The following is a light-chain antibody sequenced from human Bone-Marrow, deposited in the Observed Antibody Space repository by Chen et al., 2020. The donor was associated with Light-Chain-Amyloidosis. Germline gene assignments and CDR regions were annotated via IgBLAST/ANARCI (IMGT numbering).Light chain of an antibody. Sequence: QSALTQPASVSGSPGQSITISCTGTSSDVGMYNLVSWYQQHPGKAPKLMIYDDNKRPSGVSNRFSGSKSGNTASLTISGLQADDEADYYCCSYAGSSTWVFGGGTKLTVL. CDR2: DDN. CDR3: CSYAGSSTWV. J-gene: IGLJ3*02. V-gene: IGLV2-23*01. CDR1: SSDVGMYNL.